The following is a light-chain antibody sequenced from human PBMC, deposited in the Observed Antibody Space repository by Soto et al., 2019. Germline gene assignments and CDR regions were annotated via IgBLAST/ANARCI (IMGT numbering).Light chain of an antibody. J-gene: IGKJ2*01. CDR3: QQYTNGPSYT. CDR2: GAS. CDR1: QSVSSN. Sequence: EIVMTQSPATLSVSPGDRATLSCRASQSVSSNLAWYQQKPGQAPRLLIYGASTRATGIPARFSGSGPGTEFTLTNSSLQEEDFAEHYCQQYTNGPSYTFGQGTKRESK. V-gene: IGKV3-15*01.